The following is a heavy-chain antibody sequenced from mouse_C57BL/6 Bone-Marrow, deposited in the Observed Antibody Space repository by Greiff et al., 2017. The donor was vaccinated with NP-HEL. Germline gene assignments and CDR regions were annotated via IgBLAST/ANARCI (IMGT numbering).Heavy chain of an antibody. CDR1: GYTFTSYW. V-gene: IGHV1-74*01. CDR3: AGRQLRLRFAY. J-gene: IGHJ3*01. D-gene: IGHD3-2*02. Sequence: VKLQQPGAELVKPGASVKVSCKASGYTFTSYWMHWVKQRPGQGLEWIGRIHPSDSDTNYNQKFKGKATLTVDKSSSTAYMQLSSLTSEDSAVYYCAGRQLRLRFAYWGQGTLVTVSA. CDR2: IHPSDSDT.